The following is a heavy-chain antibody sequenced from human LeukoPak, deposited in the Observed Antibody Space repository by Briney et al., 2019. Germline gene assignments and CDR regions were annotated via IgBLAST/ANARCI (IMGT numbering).Heavy chain of an antibody. Sequence: SQTLSLTCTVSGGSISSYYWSWIRQPPGKGLEWIGYIYYSGSTNYNPSLKSRVTISVDTSKNQFSLKLSSVTAADTAVYYCARADYYYGSGSYRLDPWGQGTLVTVSS. J-gene: IGHJ5*02. V-gene: IGHV4-59*01. CDR1: GGSISSYY. D-gene: IGHD3-10*01. CDR2: IYYSGST. CDR3: ARADYYYGSGSYRLDP.